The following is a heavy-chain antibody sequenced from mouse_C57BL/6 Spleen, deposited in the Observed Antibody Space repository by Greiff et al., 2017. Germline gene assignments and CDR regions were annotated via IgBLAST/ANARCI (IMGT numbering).Heavy chain of an antibody. CDR2: IDPENGDT. D-gene: IGHD2-9*01. J-gene: IGHJ3*01. CDR1: GFNIKDDY. Sequence: VQLQQSGAELVRPGASVKLSCTASGFNIKDDYMHWVKQRPEQGLEWIGWIDPENGDTEYASKFQGKATITADTSSNTAYLQLSSLTSEDTAVYDCTTSYYGYPWFAYWGQGTLVTVSA. V-gene: IGHV14-4*01. CDR3: TTSYYGYPWFAY.